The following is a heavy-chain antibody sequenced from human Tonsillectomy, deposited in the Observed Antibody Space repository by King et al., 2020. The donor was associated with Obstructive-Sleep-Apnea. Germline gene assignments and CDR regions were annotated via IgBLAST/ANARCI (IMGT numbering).Heavy chain of an antibody. CDR1: SGSISSYY. Sequence: VQLQESGPGLVKPSETLSLTCTVSSGSISSYYWSWIRQPPGKGLEWIGYIHYSGSTNYNPSLKSRVTISVDTSTNQFSLKLRSVTAADTAVYYCAKHPTIVEATLFDYWGQGTLVTVSS. CDR2: IHYSGST. CDR3: AKHPTIVEATLFDY. D-gene: IGHD1-26*01. V-gene: IGHV4-59*08. J-gene: IGHJ4*02.